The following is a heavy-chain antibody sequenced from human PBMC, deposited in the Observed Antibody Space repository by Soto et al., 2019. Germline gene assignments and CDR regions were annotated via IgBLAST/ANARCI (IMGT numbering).Heavy chain of an antibody. CDR1: GGSISSYY. J-gene: IGHJ6*02. CDR2: IYYSGST. V-gene: IGHV4-59*01. CDR3: ARSGIAARLDYYYGMDV. Sequence: SETLSLTCTVSGGSISSYYWSWIRQPPGKGLEWIGYIYYSGSTNYNPSLKSRVTISVDTSKNQFSLKLSSVTAADTAVYYCARSGIAARLDYYYGMDVWGQGTTVTVSS. D-gene: IGHD6-6*01.